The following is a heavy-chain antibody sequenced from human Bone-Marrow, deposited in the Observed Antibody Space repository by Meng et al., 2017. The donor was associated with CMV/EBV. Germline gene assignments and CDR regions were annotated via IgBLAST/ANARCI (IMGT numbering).Heavy chain of an antibody. CDR2: ISGSGGST. V-gene: IGHV3-23*01. CDR3: AIPRADFDY. CDR1: GFTFSSYS. Sequence: GESLKISCAASGFTFSSYSMNWVRQAPGKGLEWVSGISGSGGSTYYADSVEGRFTISRDNSKNTLYLQMNSLRAEDTAVYYCAIPRADFDYWGQGTRVTVSS. J-gene: IGHJ4*02.